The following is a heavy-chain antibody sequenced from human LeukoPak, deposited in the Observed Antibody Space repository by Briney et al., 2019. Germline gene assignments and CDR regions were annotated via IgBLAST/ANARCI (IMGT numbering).Heavy chain of an antibody. D-gene: IGHD3-3*02. J-gene: IGHJ4*02. CDR1: GYTFTSYG. Sequence: ASVKVSCTASGYTFTSYGLSWVRQAPGQGLEWMGWISAYNAKTNYAQNFQGRVTMTTDTSTSTAYMELRTLRSDDTAVYYCARGPSFFAVAGGVNDYWGQGTLVTVSS. V-gene: IGHV1-18*01. CDR3: ARGPSFFAVAGGVNDY. CDR2: ISAYNAKT.